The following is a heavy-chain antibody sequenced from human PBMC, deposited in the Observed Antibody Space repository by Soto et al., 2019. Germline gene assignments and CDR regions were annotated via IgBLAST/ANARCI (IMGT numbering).Heavy chain of an antibody. J-gene: IGHJ4*02. CDR3: ARDLGGGYEPGDY. CDR2: IISMFGTP. Sequence: QVQLVQSGAELKKPGSSVKVSCRASGPTFPISGLNWVEQAPGQGLGWMGGIISMFGTPNYSQKFQGRVTISADESTSTGYMELNNLRSDDTAIYYCARDLGGGYEPGDYWGQGTQVTVSS. CDR1: GPTFPISG. V-gene: IGHV1-69*12. D-gene: IGHD5-12*01.